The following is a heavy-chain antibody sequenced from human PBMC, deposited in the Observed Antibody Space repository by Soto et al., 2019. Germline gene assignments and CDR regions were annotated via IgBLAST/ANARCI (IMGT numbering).Heavy chain of an antibody. Sequence: QVQLVQSGAEVKKPGSSVKVSCKASGGTFSSYAISWVRQAPGQGLEWMGGIIPIFGTANYAQKFQGRVTITADKSTSTASMELSSLGSEDTAVYYCASPAYAYCGGDCYWWHWFAPWGQGTLDTVSS. CDR2: IIPIFGTA. CDR3: ASPAYAYCGGDCYWWHWFAP. J-gene: IGHJ5*02. CDR1: GGTFSSYA. D-gene: IGHD2-21*02. V-gene: IGHV1-69*06.